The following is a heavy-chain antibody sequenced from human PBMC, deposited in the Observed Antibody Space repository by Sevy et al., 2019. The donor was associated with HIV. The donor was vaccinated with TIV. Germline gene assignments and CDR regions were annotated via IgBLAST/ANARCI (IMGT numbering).Heavy chain of an antibody. V-gene: IGHV3-66*01. CDR2: IYSGGKT. Sequence: GGSLRLSCAASGFSVSNNYMSCVRQAPGKGLEWVSLIYSGGKTDYADAVKGGFTISSDNSKNMVFLQMNGLRAEDTAMYYCVGGGYYEGYAFDIWGRGTLVTVSS. CDR1: GFSVSNNY. J-gene: IGHJ3*02. CDR3: VGGGYYEGYAFDI. D-gene: IGHD3-3*01.